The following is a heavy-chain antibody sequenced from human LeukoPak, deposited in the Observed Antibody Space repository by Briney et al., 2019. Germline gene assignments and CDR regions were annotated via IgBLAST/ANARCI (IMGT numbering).Heavy chain of an antibody. CDR2: ISSCGSTI. D-gene: IGHD2-15*01. V-gene: IGHV3-11*04. J-gene: IGHJ4*02. CDR3: ARFCSGGSCYSKYYFDY. CDR1: GFTFSDYY. Sequence: MTGGSLRLSCAASGFTFSDYYMSWIRQAPAKGLEWVSYISSCGSTIYYADSVKGRFTISSDNAKNSLYLQMNSLRAEDTAGYYCARFCSGGSCYSKYYFDYWGQGTLVTVSS.